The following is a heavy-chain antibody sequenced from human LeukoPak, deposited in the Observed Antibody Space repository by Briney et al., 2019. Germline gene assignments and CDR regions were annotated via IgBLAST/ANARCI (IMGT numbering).Heavy chain of an antibody. Sequence: SETLSLTCTVSGASITTYYWTWIRQPPGKGLEYIGYIYYSGSTNYNPSLKSRVTISVDTSKNQFSLKLTSVTAADTAVYYCARGLPGYSGGDDAFDIWGQGTVVIVS. CDR2: IYYSGST. J-gene: IGHJ3*02. CDR1: GASITTYY. CDR3: ARGLPGYSGGDDAFDI. V-gene: IGHV4-59*01. D-gene: IGHD6-19*01.